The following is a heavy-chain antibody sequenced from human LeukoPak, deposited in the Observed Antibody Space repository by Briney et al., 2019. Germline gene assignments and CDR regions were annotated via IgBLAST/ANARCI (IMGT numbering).Heavy chain of an antibody. CDR3: ARDDLDGNFDY. V-gene: IGHV1-2*04. Sequence: ASVKVSCKASGYTFTGYYMHWVRQAPGQGLEWMGWINPNSGGTNYAQKFQGWVTMTRDTSISTAHMELSRLRSDDTAVDYCARDDLDGNFDYWGQGTLVTVSS. CDR1: GYTFTGYY. J-gene: IGHJ4*02. CDR2: INPNSGGT. D-gene: IGHD1-26*01.